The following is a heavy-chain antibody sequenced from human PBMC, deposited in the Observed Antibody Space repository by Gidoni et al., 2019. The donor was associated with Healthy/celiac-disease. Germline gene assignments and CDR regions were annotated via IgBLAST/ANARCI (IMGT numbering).Heavy chain of an antibody. Sequence: EVQLLESGGGLVQPGGSLRLSCAASGFPFSSYAMSWVRQAPGKGLAWVSAISGSGGSTYYADSVKGRFTISRDNSKNTLYLQMNSLRAEDTAVYYCAKAPTAVSSSWYKGNYFDYWGQGTLVTVSS. V-gene: IGHV3-23*01. CDR3: AKAPTAVSSSWYKGNYFDY. CDR2: ISGSGGST. J-gene: IGHJ4*02. D-gene: IGHD6-13*01. CDR1: GFPFSSYA.